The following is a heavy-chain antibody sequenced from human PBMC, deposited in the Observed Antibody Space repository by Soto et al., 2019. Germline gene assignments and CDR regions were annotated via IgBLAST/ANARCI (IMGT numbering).Heavy chain of an antibody. CDR1: GFSFSNYN. V-gene: IGHV3-48*02. D-gene: IGHD3-3*01. CDR3: ARDFGHGYYLDY. J-gene: IGHJ4*02. CDR2: ITDSSDTV. Sequence: LRLSCVASGFSFSNYNMNWVRQAPGKGLEWVSYITDSSDTVHYADSVRGRFTISRDNAESSLYLQMNSLRDEDTAVYFCARDFGHGYYLDYWGRGTLVTVSS.